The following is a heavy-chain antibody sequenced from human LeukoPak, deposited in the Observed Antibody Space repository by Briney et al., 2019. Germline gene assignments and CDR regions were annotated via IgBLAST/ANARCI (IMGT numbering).Heavy chain of an antibody. CDR2: ISGSGGST. D-gene: IGHD6-6*01. CDR1: GFTFSSYG. CDR3: AKDVAARPFGL. J-gene: IGHJ4*02. Sequence: PGGSLRLSCAASGFTFSSYGMSWVRQAPGKGLEWVSAISGSGGSTYYADSVKGRFTISRDNSKNTLYLQMSSLRAEDTAVYYCAKDVAARPFGLWGQGTLVTVSS. V-gene: IGHV3-23*01.